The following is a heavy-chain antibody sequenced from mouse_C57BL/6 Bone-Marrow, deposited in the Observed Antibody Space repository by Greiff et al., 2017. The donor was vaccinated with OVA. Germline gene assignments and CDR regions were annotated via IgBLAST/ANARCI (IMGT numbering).Heavy chain of an antibody. D-gene: IGHD1-1*01. V-gene: IGHV1-15*01. CDR2: IDPETGGT. J-gene: IGHJ2*01. CDR3: TRSVRSLCDY. CDR1: GYTFTDYE. Sequence: VQLQQSGAELVRPGASVTLSCKASGYTFTDYEMHWVKQTPVHGLEWIGAIDPETGGTAYNQKFKGKAILTADKSSSTAYMELRSLTSEDSAVYYCTRSVRSLCDYWGQGTTLTVSS.